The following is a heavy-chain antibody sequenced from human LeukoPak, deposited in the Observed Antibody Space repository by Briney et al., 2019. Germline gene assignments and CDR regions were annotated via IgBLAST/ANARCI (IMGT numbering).Heavy chain of an antibody. J-gene: IGHJ6*03. V-gene: IGHV3-30*02. CDR3: AKDFYGSSCCYYYMDV. CDR1: GFTFSSYG. Sequence: GGSLRLSCAASGFTFSSYGMHWVRQAPGKGLEWVAFIRYDGSNKYYADSVKGRFTISRDNSKNTLYLQMNSLSAEDTAVYYCAKDFYGSSCCYYYMDVWGKGTTVTVSS. D-gene: IGHD6-13*01. CDR2: IRYDGSNK.